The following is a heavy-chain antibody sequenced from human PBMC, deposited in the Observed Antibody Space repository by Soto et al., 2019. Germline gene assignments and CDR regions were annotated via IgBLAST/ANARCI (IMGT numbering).Heavy chain of an antibody. V-gene: IGHV4-61*01. CDR1: GGSVSSGTDY. CDR2: IHYSGSP. CDR3: AKCDSGNYPNYYYAMDV. Sequence: PSETLSLTCTVSGGSVSSGTDYWSWIRQSPGKGLEWIGYIHYSGSPNYNPSLKSRVTISVDTSRNQFSLKLTSVTAADTAFYYCAKCDSGNYPNYYYAMDVWGQGTTVTVSS. J-gene: IGHJ6*02. D-gene: IGHD1-26*01.